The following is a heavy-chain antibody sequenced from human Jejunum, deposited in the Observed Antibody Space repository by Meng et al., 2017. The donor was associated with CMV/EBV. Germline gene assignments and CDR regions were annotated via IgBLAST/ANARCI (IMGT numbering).Heavy chain of an antibody. D-gene: IGHD2-21*02. J-gene: IGHJ6*02. CDR3: ARASQVAAISYYYYGMDV. CDR2: INPSGGYT. Sequence: TRSHVHWVRQATEQGLEWMGIINPSGGYTTYAQKFQGRVTMTRDTSTSTVYMELSSLRSEDTAVYYCARASQVAAISYYYYGMDVWGQGTTVTVSS. CDR1: TRSH. V-gene: IGHV1-46*01.